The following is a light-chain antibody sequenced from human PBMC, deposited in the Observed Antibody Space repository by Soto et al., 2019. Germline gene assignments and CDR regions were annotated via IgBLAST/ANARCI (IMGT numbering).Light chain of an antibody. CDR1: SSDVGGYNA. CDR3: SSYTSSSTL. J-gene: IGLJ1*01. Sequence: QSVLSQPASVSGSPGQTITISCTGTSSDVGGYNAASWYQHHPGKAPKLIIYEVSDRPSGISSRFSGSKSGNTASLTISGLQTEDEADYYCSSYTSSSTLFGTGTKVTVL. CDR2: EVS. V-gene: IGLV2-14*01.